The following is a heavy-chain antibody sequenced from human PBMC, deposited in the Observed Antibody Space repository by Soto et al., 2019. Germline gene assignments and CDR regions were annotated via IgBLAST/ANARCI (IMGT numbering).Heavy chain of an antibody. Sequence: SETLSLTCAVYGGSFSGYYWSWIRQPPGKGLEWIGEINHSGSTNYNPSLKSRVTISVDTSKNQFSLKLSSVTAADTAVYYCARVLAVAGPFDYWGQGTLVTVSS. J-gene: IGHJ4*02. CDR2: INHSGST. CDR3: ARVLAVAGPFDY. D-gene: IGHD6-19*01. CDR1: GGSFSGYY. V-gene: IGHV4-34*01.